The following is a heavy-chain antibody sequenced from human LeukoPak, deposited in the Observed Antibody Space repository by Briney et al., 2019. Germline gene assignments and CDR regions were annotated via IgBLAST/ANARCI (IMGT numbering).Heavy chain of an antibody. D-gene: IGHD2-21*01. CDR1: GFTFDDYT. CDR2: INRNGGHT. J-gene: IGHJ4*02. Sequence: PGGSLRLSCAASGFTFDDYTMHWVRHTAGRGLEWVSFINRNGGHTWYADSLKGRFTISRDNRQDSLYLQMNSLTTEDTAIYYCVKEKDCGRECYFFDSWGQGALVTVSS. CDR3: VKEKDCGRECYFFDS. V-gene: IGHV3-43*01.